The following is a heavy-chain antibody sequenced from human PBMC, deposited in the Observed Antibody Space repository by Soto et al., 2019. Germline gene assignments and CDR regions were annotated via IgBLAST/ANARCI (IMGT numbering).Heavy chain of an antibody. CDR2: INPNSGGT. D-gene: IGHD5-12*01. V-gene: IGHV1-2*02. J-gene: IGHJ3*02. CDR1: GYAFTDYS. Sequence: ASVKVSCKASGYAFTDYSIHWVRQAPGQGLEWMGWINPNSGGTNYAQKFQGRVTMTRDTSITTDYMELSRLRSDDTPVYFCAGVQGGSRIDGAFPIWGQGTMVTVSS. CDR3: AGVQGGSRIDGAFPI.